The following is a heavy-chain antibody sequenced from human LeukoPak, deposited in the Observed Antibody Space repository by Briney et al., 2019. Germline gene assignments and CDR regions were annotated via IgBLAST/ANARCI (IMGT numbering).Heavy chain of an antibody. CDR1: GYTFTGYH. J-gene: IGHJ3*02. CDR3: ATSSLIYGDYEAFDI. D-gene: IGHD4-17*01. CDR2: INPKSGST. V-gene: IGHV1-2*02. Sequence: ASVKVSCKASGYTFTGYHMHWVRQAPGQGLEYMGWINPKSGSTNYAQEFQGRVIMTRDTSISTAYMELSRLRSDDTAVYYCATSSLIYGDYEAFDIWGHGTVVTVSS.